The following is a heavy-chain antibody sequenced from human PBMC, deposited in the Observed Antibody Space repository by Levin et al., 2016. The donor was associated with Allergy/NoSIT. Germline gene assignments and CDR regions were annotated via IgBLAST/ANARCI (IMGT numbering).Heavy chain of an antibody. CDR3: AKHAIAAAGFSLAEYFQH. D-gene: IGHD6-13*01. V-gene: IGHV3-23*01. CDR2: ISGSGGST. J-gene: IGHJ1*01. Sequence: GGSLRLSCAASGFTFSSYAMSWVRQAPGKGLEWVSAISGSGGSTYYADSVKGRFTISRDNSKNTLYLQMNSLRAEDTAVYYCAKHAIAAAGFSLAEYFQHWGQGTLVTVSS. CDR1: GFTFSSYA.